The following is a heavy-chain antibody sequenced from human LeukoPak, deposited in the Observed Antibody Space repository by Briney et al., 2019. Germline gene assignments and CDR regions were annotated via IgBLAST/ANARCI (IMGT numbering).Heavy chain of an antibody. V-gene: IGHV3-48*03. CDR1: GFTFSSHE. J-gene: IGHJ4*02. CDR2: ITSSGSAI. D-gene: IGHD2-15*01. CDR3: ARRSGASWYYFDY. Sequence: GGSLRLSCAASGFTFSSHEMNWVRQAPGKGLEWVSYITSSGSAIYYADSVKGRFTISRDNSENTLYLQMNSLRTEDTAVYYCARRSGASWYYFDYWGQGTLVTVSS.